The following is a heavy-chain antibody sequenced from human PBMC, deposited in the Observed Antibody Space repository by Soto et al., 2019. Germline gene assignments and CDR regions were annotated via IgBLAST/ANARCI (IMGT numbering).Heavy chain of an antibody. CDR2: IIPIFGTA. CDR3: ASAYCSGGSCLGDYYGMDV. Sequence: SVKVSCKASGGTFSSYAISWVRQAPRQGLEWMGGIIPIFGTANYAQKFQGRVTITADKSTSTAYMELSSLRSEDTAVYYCASAYCSGGSCLGDYYGMDVWGQGTTVTVSS. J-gene: IGHJ6*02. CDR1: GGTFSSYA. D-gene: IGHD2-15*01. V-gene: IGHV1-69*06.